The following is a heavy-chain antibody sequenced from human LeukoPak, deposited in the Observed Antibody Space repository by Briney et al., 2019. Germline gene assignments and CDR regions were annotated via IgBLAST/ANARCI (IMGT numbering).Heavy chain of an antibody. CDR1: GFTFDDYA. D-gene: IGHD6-13*01. V-gene: IGHV3-9*01. CDR3: AKDILREGYSSSWYPR. Sequence: GGSLRLSCAASGFTFDDYAMHWVRQAPGKGLEWVSGISWNSGSIGYADSVKGRFTISRDNAKNSLYLQMNSLRAEDTALYYCAKDILREGYSSSWYPRWGQGTLVTVSS. J-gene: IGHJ4*02. CDR2: ISWNSGSI.